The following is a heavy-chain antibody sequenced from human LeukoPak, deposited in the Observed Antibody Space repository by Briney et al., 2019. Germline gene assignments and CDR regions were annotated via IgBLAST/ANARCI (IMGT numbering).Heavy chain of an antibody. CDR3: ARDGGTRLKYSFGYGDS. Sequence: GGSLRLSCAASGFTFSSYEMNWVRQAPGKGLEWVSYISSSGDTIYYADSVKGRFTISRDNAKNSLYLQMNSLRAEDTAVYYCARDGGTRLKYSFGYGDSWGQGTLVTVSS. CDR2: ISSSGDTI. J-gene: IGHJ4*02. D-gene: IGHD3-22*01. CDR1: GFTFSSYE. V-gene: IGHV3-48*03.